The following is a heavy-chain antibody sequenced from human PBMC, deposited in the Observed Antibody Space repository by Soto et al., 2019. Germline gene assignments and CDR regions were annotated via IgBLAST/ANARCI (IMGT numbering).Heavy chain of an antibody. V-gene: IGHV3-74*01. J-gene: IGHJ5*02. Sequence: GGSLRLSCAASGFNFSNHLMHWVRQRPAEGLVWVSRITSDGKSKAYAESVKGRFAISRDNAKNTLYLQMNGLTAEDTAVYYCARESGDWPLNWFDPWGQGTLVTVSS. CDR1: GFNFSNHL. CDR3: ARESGDWPLNWFDP. D-gene: IGHD2-21*02. CDR2: ITSDGKSK.